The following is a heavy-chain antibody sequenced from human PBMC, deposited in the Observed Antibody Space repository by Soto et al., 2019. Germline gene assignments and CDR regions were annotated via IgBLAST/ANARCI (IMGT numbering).Heavy chain of an antibody. J-gene: IGHJ4*02. CDR3: ARTYSGYDVVDY. CDR1: GFTFSDYY. CDR2: ISSSSSYT. D-gene: IGHD5-12*01. V-gene: IGHV3-11*06. Sequence: LRLSCAASGFTFSDYYMSWIRQAPGKGLGWVSYISSSSSYTNYADSVKGRFTISRDNAKNSLYLQMNSLRAEDTAVYYCARTYSGYDVVDYWGQGTLVTVSS.